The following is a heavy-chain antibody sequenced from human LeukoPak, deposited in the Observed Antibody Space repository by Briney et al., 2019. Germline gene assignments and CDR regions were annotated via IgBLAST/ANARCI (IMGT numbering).Heavy chain of an antibody. CDR2: IFYSGST. Sequence: SETLSLTCTVSGGSISTSNYYWGWIRQPPGKGLEWIGNIFYSGSTYYSPSLRSRVTISLDTSRNQFSLKLSSVTAADTAVYYCARDLPSWDYYDSSGVTAFDPWGQGTLVTVSS. V-gene: IGHV4-39*07. CDR1: GGSISTSNYY. CDR3: ARDLPSWDYYDSSGVTAFDP. J-gene: IGHJ5*02. D-gene: IGHD3-22*01.